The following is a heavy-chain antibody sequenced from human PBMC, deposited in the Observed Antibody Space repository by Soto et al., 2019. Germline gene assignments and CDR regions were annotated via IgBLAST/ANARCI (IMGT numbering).Heavy chain of an antibody. J-gene: IGHJ4*02. Sequence: KTSETLSLTWAVSGGSFTSNNWWTFLRQPRGQGLECIGEISRTGSTNYNPSPKSRVTISLAKSENQFSLKVTSLTAADTAVYYCASRDPGTSVDYWGQGTLVTVSS. CDR3: ASRDPGTSVDY. CDR2: ISRTGST. CDR1: GGSFTSNNW. V-gene: IGHV4-4*02. D-gene: IGHD1-1*01.